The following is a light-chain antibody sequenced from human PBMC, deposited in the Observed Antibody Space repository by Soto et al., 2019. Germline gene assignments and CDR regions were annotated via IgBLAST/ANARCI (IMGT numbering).Light chain of an antibody. Sequence: DIQMTQSPSSLSASVRDRVTITCRASQSISGYLNWYQQKPGKAPKLLIYAASSLQSGVPSRFSGSGSGTDFTLTISSLQPEDFATYYCQQANSFPLTFGGGTKVDIK. CDR3: QQANSFPLT. J-gene: IGKJ4*01. CDR2: AAS. V-gene: IGKV1-39*01. CDR1: QSISGY.